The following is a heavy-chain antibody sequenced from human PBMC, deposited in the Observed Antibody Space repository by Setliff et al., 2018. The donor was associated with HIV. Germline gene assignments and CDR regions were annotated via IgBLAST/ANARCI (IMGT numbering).Heavy chain of an antibody. CDR2: ISGSGGST. V-gene: IGHV3-23*01. CDR1: GFTFSSYA. J-gene: IGHJ6*03. Sequence: GSLRLSCAASGFTFSSYAMSWVRQAPGKGLEWVSAISGSGGSTYYADSVKGRFTISRDNSKNTLYLQMNSLRAEDTAVYYCANGGVDGDYYYYYYMDVWGKGTTVTVSS. CDR3: ANGGVDGDYYYYYYMDV. D-gene: IGHD4-17*01.